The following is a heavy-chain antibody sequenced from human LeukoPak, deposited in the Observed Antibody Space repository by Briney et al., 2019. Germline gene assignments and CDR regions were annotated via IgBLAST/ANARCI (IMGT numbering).Heavy chain of an antibody. J-gene: IGHJ6*03. Sequence: SETLSLTCTVSGGSMSSYYWSWIRQPPGKGLEWIGYIYYSGSTNYNPSLKSRVTISVDTSKNQFSLKLSSVTAADTAVYYCARDEYGGSRTGSDYYYMDVWGKGTTVTVSS. CDR3: ARDEYGGSRTGSDYYYMDV. D-gene: IGHD1-26*01. V-gene: IGHV4-59*01. CDR2: IYYSGST. CDR1: GGSMSSYY.